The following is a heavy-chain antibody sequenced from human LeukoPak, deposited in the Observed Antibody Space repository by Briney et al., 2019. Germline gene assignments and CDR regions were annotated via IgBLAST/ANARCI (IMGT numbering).Heavy chain of an antibody. Sequence: GASVKVSCKASGGTFSSYAISWVRQAPGQGPEWMGWISAYNGNTNYAQKLQGRVTMTTDTSTSTAYMELRSLRSDDTAVYYCAGQGADPPGDAFDIWGQGTMVTVSS. J-gene: IGHJ3*02. V-gene: IGHV1-18*01. CDR1: GGTFSSYA. CDR3: AGQGADPPGDAFDI. CDR2: ISAYNGNT.